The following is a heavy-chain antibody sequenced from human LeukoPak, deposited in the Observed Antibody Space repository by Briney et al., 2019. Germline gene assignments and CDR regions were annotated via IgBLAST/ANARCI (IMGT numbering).Heavy chain of an antibody. CDR3: AKPARTDYADY. CDR2: ISGSGGNT. Sequence: GGTLRLSCAASELTFTSYAMNWVRQAPGKGLEWVSAISGSGGNTYYADSVKGRFTISRDNSKNTLYLQMNSLRAEDTAVYYCAKPARTDYADYWGQGTLVTVSS. D-gene: IGHD1-14*01. V-gene: IGHV3-23*01. CDR1: ELTFTSYA. J-gene: IGHJ4*02.